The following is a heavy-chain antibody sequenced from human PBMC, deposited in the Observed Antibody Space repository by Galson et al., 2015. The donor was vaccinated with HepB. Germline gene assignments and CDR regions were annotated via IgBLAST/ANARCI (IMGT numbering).Heavy chain of an antibody. Sequence: SVKVSCKASGYTFTNSGITWVRQAPGQGLEWMGWISAYNGNTNYAQKLQGRVTMTTDTSTSTAYMELRSLRSDDTAVYYCARGGQQFRPLQHWGQGTLVTVSS. CDR3: ARGGQQFRPLQH. J-gene: IGHJ1*01. V-gene: IGHV1-18*01. D-gene: IGHD6-13*01. CDR2: ISAYNGNT. CDR1: GYTFTNSG.